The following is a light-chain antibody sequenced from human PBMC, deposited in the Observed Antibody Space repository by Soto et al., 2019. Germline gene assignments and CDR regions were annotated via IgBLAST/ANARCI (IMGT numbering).Light chain of an antibody. J-gene: IGKJ2*01. V-gene: IGKV1-5*01. CDR3: QQYISYPYT. Sequence: DIQMTQSPSTLSASVGDRVTITCRASQSISSWLAWYQQKPGKAPKLLIYDASSLESGAPSRFSASGSGTEFTLTISSLQPDDLATYYCQQYISYPYTFGQGTKVDIK. CDR2: DAS. CDR1: QSISSW.